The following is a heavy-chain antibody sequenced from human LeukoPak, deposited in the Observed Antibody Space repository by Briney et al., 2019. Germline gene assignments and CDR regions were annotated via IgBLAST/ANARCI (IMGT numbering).Heavy chain of an antibody. CDR1: GYTFTSYG. CDR3: AFYCSSTSCYDADFDY. J-gene: IGHJ4*02. V-gene: IGHV1-18*04. D-gene: IGHD2-2*01. Sequence: ASVKVSCKDSGYTFTSYGISWVRQAPGQGLEWMGWISAYNGNTNYAQKLQGRVTMTTDTSTSTAYMELRSLRSDDTAVYYCAFYCSSTSCYDADFDYWGQGTLVTVSS. CDR2: ISAYNGNT.